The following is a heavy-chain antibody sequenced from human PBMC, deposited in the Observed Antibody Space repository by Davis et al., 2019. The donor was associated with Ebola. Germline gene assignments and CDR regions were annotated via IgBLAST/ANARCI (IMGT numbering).Heavy chain of an antibody. V-gene: IGHV3-73*01. CDR1: GFTFSGSA. CDR3: ARDLWGSGNAEVDY. Sequence: GESLKISCAASGFTFSGSAMHWVRQASGKGLEWVGRIRSKANSYATAYAASVKGRFTISRDDSKNTLYLQMNSLRAEDTAVYYCARDLWGSGNAEVDYWGQGTLVTVSS. D-gene: IGHD3-10*01. J-gene: IGHJ4*02. CDR2: IRSKANSYAT.